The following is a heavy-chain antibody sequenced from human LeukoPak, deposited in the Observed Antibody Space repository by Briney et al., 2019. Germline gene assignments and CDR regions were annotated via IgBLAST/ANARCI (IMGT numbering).Heavy chain of an antibody. J-gene: IGHJ6*02. CDR2: ISSSSSYI. V-gene: IGHV3-21*06. Sequence: AGGSLRLSCAASGFTFSTYRMNWVRQAPGKGLEWVSSISSSSSYIYYADSVNGRFTISRDNAKNSLFLQMNSLRAEDTAVYYCTRGGIPGYGMDVWGQGTTVTVSS. CDR3: TRGGIPGYGMDV. D-gene: IGHD3-16*01. CDR1: GFTFSTYR.